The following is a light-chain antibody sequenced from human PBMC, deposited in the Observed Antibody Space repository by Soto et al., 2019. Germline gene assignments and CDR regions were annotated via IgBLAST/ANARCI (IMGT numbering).Light chain of an antibody. V-gene: IGKV3-11*01. CDR3: QQRGIT. Sequence: EIVLTQSPATLSLSPGERATLSCRASQSVSSYLAWYQQKPGQAPRLLIYDASNRATGIPARFSGSGSGTDFTLTISSLEPEAFAVYYCQQRGITFGGGTKVEIK. J-gene: IGKJ4*01. CDR1: QSVSSY. CDR2: DAS.